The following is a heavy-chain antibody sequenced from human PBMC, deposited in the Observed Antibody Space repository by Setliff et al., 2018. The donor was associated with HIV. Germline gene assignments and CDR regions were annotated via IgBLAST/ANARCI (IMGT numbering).Heavy chain of an antibody. V-gene: IGHV3-74*01. D-gene: IGHD3-9*01. CDR1: GFSFSSYW. Sequence: GGSLRLSCAASGFSFSSYWMHWVRQAPGKGLVWVSRINTDGSSTSYADSVKGRFTISRDNAKNTLYLQMNSLRAEDTAVYYCARDLPPFDILTGYSDNLYNWFDPWGQGTLVTVSS. J-gene: IGHJ5*02. CDR2: INTDGSST. CDR3: ARDLPPFDILTGYSDNLYNWFDP.